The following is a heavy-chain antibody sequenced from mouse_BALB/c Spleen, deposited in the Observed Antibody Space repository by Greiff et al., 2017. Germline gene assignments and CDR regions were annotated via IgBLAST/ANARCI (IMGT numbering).Heavy chain of an antibody. V-gene: IGHV1-80*01. CDR3: ARGGDYYGPAWFAY. Sequence: VKLQESGAELVRPGSSVKISCKASGYAFSSYWMNWVKQRPGQGLEWIGQIYPGDGDTNYNGKFKGKATLTADKSSSTAYMQLSSLTSEDSAVYFCARGGDYYGPAWFAYWGQGTLVTVSA. D-gene: IGHD1-2*01. CDR2: IYPGDGDT. J-gene: IGHJ3*01. CDR1: GYAFSSYW.